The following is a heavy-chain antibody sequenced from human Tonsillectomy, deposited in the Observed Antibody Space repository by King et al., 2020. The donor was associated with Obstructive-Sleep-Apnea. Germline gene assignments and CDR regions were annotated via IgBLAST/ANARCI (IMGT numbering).Heavy chain of an antibody. CDR1: GYTFTSES. V-gene: IGHV1-8*01. D-gene: IGHD5-18*01. Sequence: VQLVESGAEVKKPGASVKVSCKASGYTFTSESISWVRQATGQGLEWMGWMNPTSGNTGYAQKFQGRVTMTRNTSISTAYMELSSLRSEDTAVYYCAGGGPHTAMVGYYGMDVWGQGTTVTVSS. CDR3: AGGGPHTAMVGYYGMDV. J-gene: IGHJ6*02. CDR2: MNPTSGNT.